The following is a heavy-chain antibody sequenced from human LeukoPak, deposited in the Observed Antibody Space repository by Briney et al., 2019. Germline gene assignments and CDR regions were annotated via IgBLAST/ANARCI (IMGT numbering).Heavy chain of an antibody. CDR2: IWYDGSNK. D-gene: IGHD6-13*01. J-gene: IGHJ4*02. Sequence: PGGSLRLSCAASGFTFSNCGMHWVRQAPGKGLEWVAVIWYDGSNKYYADSVKGRFTISRDNSKNTLYLQMNSLRAEDTAVYYCARDPGGSSWTPYYFDYWGQGTLVTVSS. CDR3: ARDPGGSSWTPYYFDY. V-gene: IGHV3-33*08. CDR1: GFTFSNCG.